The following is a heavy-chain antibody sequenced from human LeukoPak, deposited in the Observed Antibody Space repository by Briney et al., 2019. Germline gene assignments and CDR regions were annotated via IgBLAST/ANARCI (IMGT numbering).Heavy chain of an antibody. CDR3: ARIKKVDTSIDY. CDR2: IYYSGST. V-gene: IGHV4-39*01. D-gene: IGHD5-18*01. J-gene: IGHJ4*02. Sequence: SETLSPTCTVSSGSISSSSYYWGWIRQPPGKGLEWIGSIYYSGSTYYNPSLKSRVSISKDASKNQFSLKVSSVTAADTAVYYCARIKKVDTSIDYWGQGTLVTVSS. CDR1: SGSISSSSYY.